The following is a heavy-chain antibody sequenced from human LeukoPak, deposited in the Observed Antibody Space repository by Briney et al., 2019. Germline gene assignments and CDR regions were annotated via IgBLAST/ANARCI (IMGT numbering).Heavy chain of an antibody. CDR1: GFTFSGYA. D-gene: IGHD1-26*01. CDR2: ISYDGSNK. CDR3: ARDKGSYDY. Sequence: GGSLRLSCAASGFTFSGYAMHWVRQAPGKGLEWVAVISYDGSNKYYADSVKGRFTISRDNAKNTLYPQMNSLRAEDTAVYYCARDKGSYDYWGQGTLVTVSS. J-gene: IGHJ4*02. V-gene: IGHV3-30-3*01.